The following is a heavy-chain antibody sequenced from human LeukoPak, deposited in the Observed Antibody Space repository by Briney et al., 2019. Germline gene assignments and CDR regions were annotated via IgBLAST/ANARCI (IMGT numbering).Heavy chain of an antibody. CDR2: IYYSGST. J-gene: IGHJ4*02. CDR1: GGSISSYY. D-gene: IGHD7-27*01. Sequence: PSETLSLTCTVSGGSISSYYWSWLRQPPGQGLEWIGYIYYSGSTNYNPSLKSRVSTSVDTSKNQFSLKLSSVTAADTAVDYCARANWGSIDYWGQGTLVTDSS. V-gene: IGHV4-59*01. CDR3: ARANWGSIDY.